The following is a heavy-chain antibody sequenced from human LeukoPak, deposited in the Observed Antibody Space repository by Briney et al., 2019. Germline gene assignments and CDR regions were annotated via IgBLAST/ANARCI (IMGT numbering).Heavy chain of an antibody. D-gene: IGHD4-17*01. CDR3: AKAVTVTTPKATYYYHMDV. CDR1: GFTFSSYS. V-gene: IGHV3-48*01. CDR2: ISSSSSTI. Sequence: GGSLRLSCAASGFTFSSYSMNWVRQAPGKGLEWVSYISSSSSTIYYADSVKGRFTISRDNSKTTLYLQMNSLRGEDTAVYYCAKAVTVTTPKATYYYHMDVWGKGTTVTISS. J-gene: IGHJ6*03.